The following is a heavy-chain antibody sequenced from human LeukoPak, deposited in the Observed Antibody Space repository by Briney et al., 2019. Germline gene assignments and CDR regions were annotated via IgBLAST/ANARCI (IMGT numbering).Heavy chain of an antibody. CDR2: INHSGST. J-gene: IGHJ4*02. V-gene: IGHV4-34*01. D-gene: IGHD2-15*01. CDR1: GGSFSGYY. CDR3: AIAGYCSGGSCYYFDY. Sequence: SETLSLTCAVYGGSFSGYYWSWIRQPPGKGLEWIGEINHSGSTNYNPSLKSRVTISVDTSKNQFSLKLSSVTAADTAVYYCAIAGYCSGGSCYYFDYWGQGPLVTVSS.